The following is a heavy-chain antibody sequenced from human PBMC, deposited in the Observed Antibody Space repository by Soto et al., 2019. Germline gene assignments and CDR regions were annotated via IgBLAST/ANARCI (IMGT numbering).Heavy chain of an antibody. D-gene: IGHD2-2*01. CDR2: INPNSGGT. V-gene: IGHV1-2*04. CDR1: GYTFTGYY. Sequence: ASVKVSCKASGYTFTGYYMHWVRQAPGQGLEWMGWINPNSGGTNYAQKFQGWVTMTRDTSISTAYMELSRLRSDDTAVYYCAREARASTCSSTSCDYYYYYMDVWGKGTTVTVSS. J-gene: IGHJ6*03. CDR3: AREARASTCSSTSCDYYYYYMDV.